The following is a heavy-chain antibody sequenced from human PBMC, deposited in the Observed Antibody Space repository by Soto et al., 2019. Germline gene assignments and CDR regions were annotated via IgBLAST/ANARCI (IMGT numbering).Heavy chain of an antibody. J-gene: IGHJ4*02. CDR2: IWGDESKK. D-gene: IGHD2-15*01. CDR3: ARGAVAAGDFDY. CDR1: GSALRSHG. Sequence: GGSLRLSCAASGSALRSHGMHWVRQAPGKGLEWVAVIWGDESKKYYADSVKGRFTISKDNSKNTLFLQMNTLRVEDTAVYYCARGAVAAGDFDYWGQGTLVTVSS. V-gene: IGHV3-33*01.